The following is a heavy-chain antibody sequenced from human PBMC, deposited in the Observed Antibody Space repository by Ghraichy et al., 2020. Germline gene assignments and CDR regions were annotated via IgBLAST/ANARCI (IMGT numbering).Heavy chain of an antibody. V-gene: IGHV3-9*01. CDR3: AKGDYGWAGGFDY. CDR2: ISWNSGSI. J-gene: IGHJ4*02. CDR1: GFTFDDYA. D-gene: IGHD3-10*01. Sequence: GGSLRLSCAASGFTFDDYAMHWVRQAPGKGLEWVSGISWNSGSIGYADSVKGRFTISRDNAKNSLYLQMNSLRAEDTALYYCAKGDYGWAGGFDYWGQGTLVTVSS.